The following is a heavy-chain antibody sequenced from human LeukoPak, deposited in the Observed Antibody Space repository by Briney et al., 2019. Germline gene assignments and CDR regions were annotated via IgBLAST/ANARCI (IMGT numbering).Heavy chain of an antibody. CDR3: ATIGLWGFYAVDI. Sequence: GESLRHSFSASGFTLRNVWMNWVRQAPAKGLELVGRVKSKHDGGTTDSAQAVQGQFTISRDDSKTTLYLQMDSLKTEDTAVYYCATIGLWGFYAVDIWGQGTVVTVSS. D-gene: IGHD7-27*01. J-gene: IGHJ3*02. V-gene: IGHV3-15*01. CDR1: GFTLRNVW. CDR2: VKSKHDGGTT.